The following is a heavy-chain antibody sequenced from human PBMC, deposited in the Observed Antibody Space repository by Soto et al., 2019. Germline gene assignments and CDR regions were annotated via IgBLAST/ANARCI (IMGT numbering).Heavy chain of an antibody. J-gene: IGHJ4*02. Sequence: EVQLVESGGGSVQPGGSLRLSCAASGFTFSTFSMNWVRQAPGRGLEWIXXXXXXXXXXXXADSVKGRFTISRDNXXXXXXXXXXXXXXXXXXXXXXXRDLGWAFDSWGQGTLVTVSS. CDR2: XXXXXXXX. CDR3: XRDLGWAFDS. D-gene: IGHD6-19*01. CDR1: GFTFSTFS. V-gene: IGHV3-48*01.